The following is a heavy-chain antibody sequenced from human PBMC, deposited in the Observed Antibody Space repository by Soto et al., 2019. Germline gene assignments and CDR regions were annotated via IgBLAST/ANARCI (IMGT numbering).Heavy chain of an antibody. CDR3: ARSVGRDYYGSGSYYCCGMDV. J-gene: IGHJ6*02. Sequence: ASVKVSCKASGYTFTGYYMHWVRQAPGQGLERMGWINPNSSGTNYAQKYQSWVTMTRDTSISTAYIELSRLRSDDTAVYYCARSVGRDYYGSGSYYCCGMDVWGQGTTVTVS. V-gene: IGHV1-2*04. D-gene: IGHD3-10*01. CDR1: GYTFTGYY. CDR2: INPNSSGT.